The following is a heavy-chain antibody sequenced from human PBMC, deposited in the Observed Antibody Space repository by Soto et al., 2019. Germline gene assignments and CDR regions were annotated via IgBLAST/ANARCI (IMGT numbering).Heavy chain of an antibody. J-gene: IGHJ5*02. CDR1: GYTFTRYD. CDR3: ACGDYSDWFDP. D-gene: IGHD4-17*01. Sequence: ASVKVSCKASGYTFTRYDINWVRQATGQGLEWMGWMNASNGNTKYSQKFQGRVTITRDTSASTAYMELSSLRSEDTAVYYCACGDYSDWFDPWGQGTLVTVSS. V-gene: IGHV1-3*01. CDR2: MNASNGNT.